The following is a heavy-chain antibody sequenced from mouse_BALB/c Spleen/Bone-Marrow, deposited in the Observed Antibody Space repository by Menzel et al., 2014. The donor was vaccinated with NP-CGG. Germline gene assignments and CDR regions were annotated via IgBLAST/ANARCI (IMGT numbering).Heavy chain of an antibody. CDR1: GFTFTSYW. Sequence: VQLQQSGDELVKPGASVKLSCMASGFTFTSYWIHWVKQRPGQGPEWFGEINPSNGRTNYNEKFKRKATLTEDKSSSTAYMQLSSLTSEDSAVYYCARDGNYRYAMDYWGQGTSVTVSS. D-gene: IGHD2-1*01. V-gene: IGHV1S81*02. CDR2: INPSNGRT. J-gene: IGHJ4*01. CDR3: ARDGNYRYAMDY.